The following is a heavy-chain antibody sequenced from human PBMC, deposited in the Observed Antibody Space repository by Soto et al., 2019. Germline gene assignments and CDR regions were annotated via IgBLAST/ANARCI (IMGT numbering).Heavy chain of an antibody. D-gene: IGHD6-13*01. CDR3: ARAAMGGSSWPFDY. V-gene: IGHV4-30-2*01. J-gene: IGHJ4*02. CDR2: IYHSGST. CDR1: GGSISSGGYS. Sequence: SGTPSPPCAVSGGSISSGGYSRSWIRQPPGKGLEWIGYIYHSGSTYYNPSLKSRVTISVDKSKNQFSLKLSSVTAADTAVYYCARAAMGGSSWPFDYWGQGTLVTVSS.